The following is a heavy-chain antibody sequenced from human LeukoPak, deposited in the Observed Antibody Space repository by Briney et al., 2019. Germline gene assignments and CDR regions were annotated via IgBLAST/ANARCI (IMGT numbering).Heavy chain of an antibody. CDR1: GGSISSGSYY. CDR2: IYTSGST. V-gene: IGHV4-61*02. Sequence: PSETLSLTCTVSGGSISSGSYYWSWIRQPAGKGLEWIGRIYTSGSTNYNPSLKSRVTISVDTSKNQFSLKLSSVTAADTAVYYCARTIAGLVMMPFDIWGQGTMVTVSS. J-gene: IGHJ3*02. D-gene: IGHD3-16*01. CDR3: ARTIAGLVMMPFDI.